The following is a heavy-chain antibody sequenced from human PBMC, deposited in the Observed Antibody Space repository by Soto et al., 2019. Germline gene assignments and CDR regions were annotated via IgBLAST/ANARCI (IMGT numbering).Heavy chain of an antibody. D-gene: IGHD3-22*01. V-gene: IGHV4-31*03. CDR1: GGSISSGGHY. CDR3: ARRYYYDRSGYYYFDY. CDR2: IYHSGSA. Sequence: PSETLSLTCTVSGGSISSGGHYWNRIRQHPGKGLEWIGYIYHSGSAYYNPSLKSRVTISVDTSKNQFSLKLSSVTAADTAVYYCARRYYYDRSGYYYFDYWGQGTLVTVSS. J-gene: IGHJ4*02.